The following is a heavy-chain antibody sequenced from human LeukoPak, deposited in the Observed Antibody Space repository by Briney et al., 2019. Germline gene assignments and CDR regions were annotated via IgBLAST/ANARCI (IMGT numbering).Heavy chain of an antibody. V-gene: IGHV3-30*04. J-gene: IGHJ4*02. Sequence: GGSLRLSCAASGFTFSSYAMSWVRQAPGKGLEWVAVISYDGSNKYYADSVKGRFTISRDNSKNTLYLQMNSLRAEDTAVYYCAVLTYYYDSSFDYWGQGTLVTVSS. CDR2: ISYDGSNK. CDR1: GFTFSSYA. D-gene: IGHD3-22*01. CDR3: AVLTYYYDSSFDY.